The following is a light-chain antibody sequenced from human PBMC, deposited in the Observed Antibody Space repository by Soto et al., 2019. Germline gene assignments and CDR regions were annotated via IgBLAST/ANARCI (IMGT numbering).Light chain of an antibody. CDR3: QQGNSLART. CDR1: QAISSW. CDR2: AAS. V-gene: IGKV1-12*01. Sequence: DIQMTQSPSSVSASVGDRVTITCRASQAISSWLAWYQQKPGKAPKLLIFAASNLQSGVPSRCSGSGYGTDFTLTISGLQHEDFASDYGQQGNSLARTFGQGTNLEIK. J-gene: IGKJ2*01.